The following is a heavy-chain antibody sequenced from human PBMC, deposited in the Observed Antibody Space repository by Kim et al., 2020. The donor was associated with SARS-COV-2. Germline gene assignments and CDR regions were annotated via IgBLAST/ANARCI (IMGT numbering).Heavy chain of an antibody. D-gene: IGHD6-19*01. J-gene: IGHJ5*01. CDR1: GFNFRNFA. V-gene: IGHV3-23*01. CDR2: VNNGGNT. Sequence: GGSLRLSCVGSGFNFRNFAINWVRQAPGERLEWVAAVNNGGNTYYADSVQGRFTVSRDNSKNTLYLQMDSLRTEDSAVYYCAKDHPSSGWPAFDSWGQGTLVTVSS. CDR3: AKDHPSSGWPAFDS.